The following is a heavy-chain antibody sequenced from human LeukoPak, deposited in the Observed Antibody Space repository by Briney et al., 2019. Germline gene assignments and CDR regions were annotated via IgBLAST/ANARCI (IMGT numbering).Heavy chain of an antibody. V-gene: IGHV3-33*01. CDR3: ARSAGIVVVTPSDY. J-gene: IGHJ4*02. CDR2: IWHDGSNK. CDR1: GFTFSSYG. D-gene: IGHD3-22*01. Sequence: GRSLRLSCAASGFTFSSYGMHWVRQAPGKGLEWVAVIWHDGSNKYYADSVKGRFTISRDNSKNTLYLQMNSLRAEDTAVYYCARSAGIVVVTPSDYWGQGTLVTVSS.